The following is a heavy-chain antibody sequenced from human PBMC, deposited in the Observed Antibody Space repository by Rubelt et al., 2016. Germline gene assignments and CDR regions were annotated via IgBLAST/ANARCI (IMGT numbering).Heavy chain of an antibody. CDR3: ARVYGSGSYRNFDS. Sequence: QVQLQESGPGLVKPSETLSLTCTVSGGSISSYYWSWIRQPPGKGLEWIGYIYHSGSTNYNPSLKMRVTISVDTSKNQVSLKMSSVTAADTAVYYCARVYGSGSYRNFDSWGQGTQVTVSS. V-gene: IGHV4-59*08. CDR2: IYHSGST. J-gene: IGHJ4*02. D-gene: IGHD3-10*01. CDR1: GGSISSYY.